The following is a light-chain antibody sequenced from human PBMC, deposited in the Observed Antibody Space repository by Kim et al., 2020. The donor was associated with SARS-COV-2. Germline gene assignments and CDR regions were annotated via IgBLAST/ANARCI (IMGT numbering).Light chain of an antibody. J-gene: IGLJ1*01. CDR1: SSNIGNNY. CDR3: GTWDSSLSAYV. Sequence: GQKVIITCSGSSSNIGNNYVYWYQQLPGTAPKLLIYDNNKRPSGIPDRFSGSKSGTSATLGITGLQTGDEADYYCGTWDSSLSAYVFGTGTKVTVL. CDR2: DNN. V-gene: IGLV1-51*01.